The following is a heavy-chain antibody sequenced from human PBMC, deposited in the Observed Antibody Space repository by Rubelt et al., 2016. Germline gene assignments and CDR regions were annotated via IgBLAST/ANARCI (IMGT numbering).Heavy chain of an antibody. D-gene: IGHD1-26*01. CDR1: GFTFSSHG. Sequence: LWGRGGGVVQPGRSLRLSCAPSGFTFSSHGMHWVRQAPGKGLEWVAVVWYDGSHQYYGDSVKGRFTIYRDNSKKTLYLQMNSLRAEDTAVYYCAREQVGGEGAFDSWGQGTKVTVSS. CDR3: AREQVGGEGAFDS. CDR2: VWYDGSHQ. V-gene: IGHV3-33*01. J-gene: IGHJ3*02.